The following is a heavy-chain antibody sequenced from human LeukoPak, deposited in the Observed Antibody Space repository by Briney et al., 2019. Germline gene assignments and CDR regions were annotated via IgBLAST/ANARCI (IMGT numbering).Heavy chain of an antibody. D-gene: IGHD6-6*01. V-gene: IGHV3-9*01. CDR3: ARDPYYSSSSPFFDY. J-gene: IGHJ4*02. CDR2: ISWNSGSM. CDR1: GFTFDDYA. Sequence: PGGSLRLSCAASGFTFDDYAMHWVRHAPGKGLEWVSGISWNSGSMGYADSVKGRFTISRDNAKNSLYLQMNSLRAEDTALYYCARDPYYSSSSPFFDYWGQGTLVTVSS.